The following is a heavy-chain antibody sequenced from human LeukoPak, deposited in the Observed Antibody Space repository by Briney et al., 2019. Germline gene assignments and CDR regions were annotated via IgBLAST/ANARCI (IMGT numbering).Heavy chain of an antibody. D-gene: IGHD3-10*01. V-gene: IGHV3-23*01. CDR1: GFTFSSYA. J-gene: IGHJ4*02. CDR2: IVGSGGTT. CDR3: AKDSSGSGNYYNPFAY. Sequence: GGSLRLSCAASGFTFSSYAMTWVRQAPGKGLEWVSGIVGSGGTTYYADSVKGRFTISRDNSKNTLHLQMNSLRAEDTAVYYCAKDSSGSGNYYNPFAYWGQGTLVTVSS.